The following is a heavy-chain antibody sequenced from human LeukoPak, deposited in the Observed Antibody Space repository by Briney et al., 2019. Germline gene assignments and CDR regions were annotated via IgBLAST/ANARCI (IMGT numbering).Heavy chain of an antibody. CDR3: ATQNLVHRAYYFDF. Sequence: GGSLRLSCAASGLTFSSYSMHWVRQAPGKGLEWVSYISSSRCTIYYADSVKGRFTISRDNAKNSLYLQMNSLRDEDTAVYYCATQNLVHRAYYFDFWGQGTLVTVSS. CDR1: GLTFSSYS. D-gene: IGHD6-6*01. J-gene: IGHJ4*02. CDR2: ISSSRCTI. V-gene: IGHV3-48*02.